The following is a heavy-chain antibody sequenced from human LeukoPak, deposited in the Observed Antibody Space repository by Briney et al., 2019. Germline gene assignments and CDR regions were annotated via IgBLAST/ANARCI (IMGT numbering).Heavy chain of an antibody. CDR2: IGTSGSTI. D-gene: IGHD5-24*01. J-gene: IGHJ4*02. V-gene: IGHV3-48*03. Sequence: GGSLRLSCAASGFTFSNYEMNWVRRAPGKGLEWVSYIGTSGSTIYYADSVKGRFTISRDNAKNSLYLQMHSLRAEDTAVYYCARDRRDAYSQNFDYWGQGTLVAV. CDR1: GFTFSNYE. CDR3: ARDRRDAYSQNFDY.